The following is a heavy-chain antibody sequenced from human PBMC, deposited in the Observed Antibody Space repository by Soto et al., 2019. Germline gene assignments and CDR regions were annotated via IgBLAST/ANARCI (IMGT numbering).Heavy chain of an antibody. J-gene: IGHJ5*02. CDR3: ARGVGSGSYYNQYNWFDP. CDR1: GYTFTNYG. D-gene: IGHD3-10*01. Sequence: QVQLVQFGGEVKKPGASVKVSCKASGYTFTNYGISWVRQAPGQGLEWMGSINVYNGNTKYAQKVQGRVTMTTDTSTSTAYMELRSLRSDDTAVYCCARGVGSGSYYNQYNWFDPWGQGTLVTVSS. V-gene: IGHV1-18*01. CDR2: INVYNGNT.